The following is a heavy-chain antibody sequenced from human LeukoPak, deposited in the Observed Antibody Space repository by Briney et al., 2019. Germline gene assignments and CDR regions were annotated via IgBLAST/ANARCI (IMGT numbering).Heavy chain of an antibody. J-gene: IGHJ4*02. Sequence: GGSLRLSCAASGFTFEDYGMSWVRQAPGKGLEWVSGITWNGGSIGYADSVKGRFTMSRDNAKNSLYLQMDSLKTEDTALYYCARDYASPDYWGQGTLVTVSS. CDR1: GFTFEDYG. V-gene: IGHV3-20*04. CDR3: ARDYASPDY. D-gene: IGHD2-2*01. CDR2: ITWNGGSI.